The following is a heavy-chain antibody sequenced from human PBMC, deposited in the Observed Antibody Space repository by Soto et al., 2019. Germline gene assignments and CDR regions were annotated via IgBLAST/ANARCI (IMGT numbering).Heavy chain of an antibody. V-gene: IGHV1-18*04. Sequence: QVPLVQSGAEVRQPGASVKVSCKASGYTFTNYGINWVRQAPGRGLEWMGWISSYNGNTNYAQTLQGRVTMSTDTSTSTAYMELRSLRSDDTAVYYCARDRPPYLEWMSQRGWFDPWGQGTLVTVSS. CDR3: ARDRPPYLEWMSQRGWFDP. J-gene: IGHJ5*02. CDR2: ISSYNGNT. D-gene: IGHD3-3*01. CDR1: GYTFTNYG.